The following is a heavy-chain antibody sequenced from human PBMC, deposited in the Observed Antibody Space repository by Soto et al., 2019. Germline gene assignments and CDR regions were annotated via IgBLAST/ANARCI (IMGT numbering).Heavy chain of an antibody. D-gene: IGHD3-3*01. CDR1: GGSIRSSSYY. V-gene: IGHV4-39*01. CDR2: IYYSGST. CDR3: ARRYLFDYMDV. Sequence: SETLSLTCTVSGGSIRSSSYYWGWIRQPPGKGLEWIGSIYYSGSTYYNPSLKSRVIISVDTSANQFSLKVSSVTAADTAVYNCARRYLFDYMDVWGKGTTVTVSS. J-gene: IGHJ6*03.